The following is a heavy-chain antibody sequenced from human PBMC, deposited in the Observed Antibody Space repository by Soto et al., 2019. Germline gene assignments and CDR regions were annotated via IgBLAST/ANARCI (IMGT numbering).Heavy chain of an antibody. J-gene: IGHJ5*02. V-gene: IGHV3-53*01. Sequence: GGSLRLSCAASGFTVSSNYMSWVRQAPGKGLEWVSVICSGGSTYYADSVKGRFTISRDNSKNTLYLQMNSLRAEDTAVYYCAKGQQWLESPTFSWFDPWGQGTLVTVSS. CDR3: AKGQQWLESPTFSWFDP. D-gene: IGHD6-19*01. CDR1: GFTVSSNY. CDR2: ICSGGST.